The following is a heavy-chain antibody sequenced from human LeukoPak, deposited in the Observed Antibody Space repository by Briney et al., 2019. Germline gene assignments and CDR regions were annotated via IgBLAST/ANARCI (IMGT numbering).Heavy chain of an antibody. D-gene: IGHD2-2*01. Sequence: PAETLSLTCTGSGGSISSYYWSWIRQPPGKGLEWIGYIYYSGSTNYNPSLKSRVTISVDTTKNQFSLKLSSVTAADTAVYYCARQRSSTSSFDPWGQGTLVTVSS. CDR3: ARQRSSTSSFDP. CDR1: GGSISSYY. CDR2: IYYSGST. V-gene: IGHV4-59*08. J-gene: IGHJ5*02.